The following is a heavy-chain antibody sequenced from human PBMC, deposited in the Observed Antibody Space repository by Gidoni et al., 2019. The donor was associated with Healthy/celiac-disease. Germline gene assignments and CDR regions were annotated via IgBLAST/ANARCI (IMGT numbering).Heavy chain of an antibody. V-gene: IGHV3-23*01. D-gene: IGHD5-12*01. Sequence: EVQLLESGGGLVQPGGSLRLSCAASGFTFSSYAMRWVRQAPWKGLEWVSAISGSGGSTYYADSVKGRFTISRDNSKNTLYLQMNSLRAEDTAVYYCAKESLPLGYGGYGDGVYFDYWGQGTLVTVSS. CDR2: ISGSGGST. CDR3: AKESLPLGYGGYGDGVYFDY. CDR1: GFTFSSYA. J-gene: IGHJ4*02.